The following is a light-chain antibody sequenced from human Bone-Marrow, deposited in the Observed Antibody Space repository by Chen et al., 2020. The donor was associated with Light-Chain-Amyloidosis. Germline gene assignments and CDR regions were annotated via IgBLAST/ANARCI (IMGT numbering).Light chain of an antibody. J-gene: IGKJ4*01. CDR2: GSS. V-gene: IGKV3-20*01. Sequence: EIVLTQSPGTLSLSPGEGANLSCRASQTISSNYLTWYQQKFGQAPRLLIYGSSSRATGIPDRFTRIGSGTDFTLTINRPEPEDFAMYYCQQYAPSPLTFGGGTKVEIK. CDR3: QQYAPSPLT. CDR1: QTISSNY.